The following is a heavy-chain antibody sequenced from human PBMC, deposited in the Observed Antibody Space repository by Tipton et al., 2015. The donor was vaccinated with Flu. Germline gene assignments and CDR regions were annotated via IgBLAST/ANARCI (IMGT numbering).Heavy chain of an antibody. Sequence: GLVKPSDTLSLTCSVSHYSFNNSSGHYWGWIRQPPGKGLEWIGNMHHTGTTYYNPSLRSRVSIIRDRSKNHFSLKLTFVTAADTAVYYCARRDYSNYVSVPKNWFDSWGQGILVTVSS. D-gene: IGHD4-11*01. CDR2: MHHTGTT. V-gene: IGHV4-38-2*01. CDR1: HYSFNNSSGHY. CDR3: ARRDYSNYVSVPKNWFDS. J-gene: IGHJ5*01.